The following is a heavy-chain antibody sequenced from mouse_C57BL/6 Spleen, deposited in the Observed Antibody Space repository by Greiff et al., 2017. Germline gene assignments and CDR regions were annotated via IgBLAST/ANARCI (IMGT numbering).Heavy chain of an antibody. Sequence: VQLQQSGPELVKPGASVKISCKASGYSFTDYNMNWVKQSNGKSLEWIGVINPNYGTTSYNQKFKGKATLTVDQSSSTAYMQLNSLTSADSAVYYCARHGSNPYYYALDYWGQGTSVTVSS. CDR3: ARHGSNPYYYALDY. V-gene: IGHV1-39*01. CDR2: INPNYGTT. D-gene: IGHD2-5*01. CDR1: GYSFTDYN. J-gene: IGHJ4*01.